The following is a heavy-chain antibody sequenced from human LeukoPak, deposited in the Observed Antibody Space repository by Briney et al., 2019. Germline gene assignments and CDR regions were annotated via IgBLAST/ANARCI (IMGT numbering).Heavy chain of an antibody. D-gene: IGHD1-26*01. Sequence: QPGGSLRLSCEASGFTFSSYWMHWVRQAPGKGLVWVSRINNDGSSTSYADSVKGRFTISRDNAKNTLYLHMNNLRGEETAVYYCARAIYSGKYHSPPGDSWGQGTLVTVSS. J-gene: IGHJ4*02. CDR3: ARAIYSGKYHSPPGDS. CDR2: INNDGSST. V-gene: IGHV3-74*01. CDR1: GFTFSSYW.